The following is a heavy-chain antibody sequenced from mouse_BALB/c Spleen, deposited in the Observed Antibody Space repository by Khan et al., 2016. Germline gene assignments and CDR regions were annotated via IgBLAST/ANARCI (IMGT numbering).Heavy chain of an antibody. D-gene: IGHD3-1*01. Sequence: EVELVESGGGLVQPGGSLRLSCATSGFTFTDYYMNWVRQPPGKALEWLGFIRNKANGITTEYSASGRGRFTISRDTFQCILYLQMNTLRAEDSGTNYCAGSKGGLLFDYWGQGTTLTVSS. CDR3: AGSKGGLLFDY. CDR1: GFTFTDYY. J-gene: IGHJ2*01. CDR2: IRNKANGITT. V-gene: IGHV7-3*02.